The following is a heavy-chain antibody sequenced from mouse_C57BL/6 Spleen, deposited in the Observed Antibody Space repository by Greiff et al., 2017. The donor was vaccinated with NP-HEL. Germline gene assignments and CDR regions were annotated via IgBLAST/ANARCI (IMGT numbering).Heavy chain of an antibody. CDR1: GYTFTSYW. V-gene: IGHV1-50*01. J-gene: IGHJ4*01. Sequence: QVQLQQPGAELVKPGASVKLSCKASGYTFTSYWMQWVKQRPGQGLEWIGEIDPSDSYTNYNQKFKGKATLTVDTSSSTAYMQLSSLTSEDSAVYYCARSGEDYDVPYYYAMDYWGQGTSVTVSS. D-gene: IGHD2-4*01. CDR3: ARSGEDYDVPYYYAMDY. CDR2: IDPSDSYT.